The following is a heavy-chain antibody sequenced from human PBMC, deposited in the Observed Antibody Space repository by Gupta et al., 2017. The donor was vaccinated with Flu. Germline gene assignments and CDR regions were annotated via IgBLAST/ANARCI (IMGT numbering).Heavy chain of an antibody. CDR2: MNPNSGNT. D-gene: IGHD2-2*02. CDR1: GYTFTSYD. CDR3: ARGLLGVVPAAIRDHYYYGMDV. Sequence: QVQLVQSGAEVKKPGASVKVSCKASGYTFTSYDINWVRQATGQGLEWMGWMNPNSGNTGYAQKFQGRVTMTRNTSISTAYMELSSLRSEDTAVYYCARGLLGVVPAAIRDHYYYGMDVWGQGTTVTVSS. J-gene: IGHJ6*02. V-gene: IGHV1-8*01.